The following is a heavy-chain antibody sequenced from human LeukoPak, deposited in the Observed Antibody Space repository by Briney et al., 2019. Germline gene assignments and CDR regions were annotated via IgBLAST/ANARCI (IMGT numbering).Heavy chain of an antibody. D-gene: IGHD3-10*01. V-gene: IGHV1-18*01. Sequence: ASVKVSCKASGYTLTSYDINWVRQATGQGLEWMGWISAYNGNTNYAQKLQGRVTMTTDTSTSTAYMELRSLRSDDTAVYYCARDGGTMVRGVTRYGEWGQGTLVTVSS. CDR2: ISAYNGNT. CDR3: ARDGGTMVRGVTRYGE. CDR1: GYTLTSYD. J-gene: IGHJ4*02.